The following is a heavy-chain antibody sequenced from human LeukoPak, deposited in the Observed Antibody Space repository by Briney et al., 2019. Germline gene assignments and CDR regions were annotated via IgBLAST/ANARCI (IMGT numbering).Heavy chain of an antibody. V-gene: IGHV3-30*03. J-gene: IGHJ4*02. CDR3: ASPAVYSSSWYYFDY. CDR1: GFTFSSFD. CDR2: ISYDGSSK. Sequence: PGGSLRLSCAASGFTFSSFDMHWVRQAPGKGLEWVAVISYDGSSKYYADSVKGRFTISRDNSKNTLYLQMNSLRAEDTAVYYCASPAVYSSSWYYFDYWGQGTLVTVSS. D-gene: IGHD6-13*01.